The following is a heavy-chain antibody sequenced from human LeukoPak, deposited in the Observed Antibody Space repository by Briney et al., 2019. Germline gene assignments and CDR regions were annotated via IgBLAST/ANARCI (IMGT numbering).Heavy chain of an antibody. Sequence: PSETLSLTCAVYGGSFSGYYWSWIRQPPGKGLEWIGEINHSGSTNYNPSLKSRVTISVDTSKNQFSLKLSSVTAADTAVYYCARTTHYDSSGPYYWGQGTLVTVSS. CDR2: INHSGST. D-gene: IGHD3-22*01. J-gene: IGHJ4*02. V-gene: IGHV4-34*01. CDR1: GGSFSGYY. CDR3: ARTTHYDSSGPYY.